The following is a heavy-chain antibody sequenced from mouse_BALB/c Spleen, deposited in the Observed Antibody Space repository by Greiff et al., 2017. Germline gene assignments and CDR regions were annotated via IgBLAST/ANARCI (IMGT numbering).Heavy chain of an antibody. D-gene: IGHD2-1*01. V-gene: IGHV1-69*02. CDR2: IYPSDSYT. CDR3: TRYYGNAMDY. CDR1: GYTFTSYW. J-gene: IGHJ4*01. Sequence: QVQLQQSGAELVRPGASVKLSCKASGYTFTSYWINWVKQRPGQGLEWIGNIYPSDSYTNYNQKFKDKATLTVDKSSITAYMQLSSPTSEDSAVYYCTRYYGNAMDYWGQGTSVTVSS.